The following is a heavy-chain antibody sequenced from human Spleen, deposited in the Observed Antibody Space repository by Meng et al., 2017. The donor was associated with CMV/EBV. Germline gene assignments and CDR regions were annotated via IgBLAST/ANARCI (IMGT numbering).Heavy chain of an antibody. CDR1: GFTFGDYA. D-gene: IGHD6-19*01. Sequence: GGSLRLSCTPSGFTFGDYAVNWVRQAPGKGLQWVSVIYRSGSTYYADSVKGRFTISRDNSKNTLYLQMNSLRAEDTAVYYCAGFSEWLGSYYYYGMDVWGQGTTVTVSS. J-gene: IGHJ6*02. V-gene: IGHV3-23*05. CDR3: AGFSEWLGSYYYYGMDV. CDR2: IYRSGST.